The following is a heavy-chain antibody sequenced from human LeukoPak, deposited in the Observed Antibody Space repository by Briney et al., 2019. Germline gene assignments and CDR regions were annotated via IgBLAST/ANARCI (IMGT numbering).Heavy chain of an antibody. CDR3: ARGRLAGDGYNSPFDY. V-gene: IGHV1-8*03. D-gene: IGHD5-24*01. J-gene: IGHJ4*02. Sequence: GASVKVSCKASGYTFTSYDINWVRQATGQGFEWMGWMNPNSGNTGYAQKFQGRVTITADESTSTAYMELSSLRSEDTAVYYCARGRLAGDGYNSPFDYWGQGTLVTVSS. CDR2: MNPNSGNT. CDR1: GYTFTSYD.